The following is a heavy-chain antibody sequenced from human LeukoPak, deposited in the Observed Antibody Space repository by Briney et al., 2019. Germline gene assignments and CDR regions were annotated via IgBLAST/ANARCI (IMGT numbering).Heavy chain of an antibody. CDR2: INGGGGNT. Sequence: PGGSLRLSCAASGFTFSSYAMSWVRQAPGKGLEWVSAINGGGGNTFYADSVKGRFTISRDNSKNTLYLQMNSLRAEDTAIYYCAKDEYGAPVDYFDYWGQGTLVIVSS. J-gene: IGHJ4*02. V-gene: IGHV3-23*01. CDR1: GFTFSSYA. CDR3: AKDEYGAPVDYFDY. D-gene: IGHD4-17*01.